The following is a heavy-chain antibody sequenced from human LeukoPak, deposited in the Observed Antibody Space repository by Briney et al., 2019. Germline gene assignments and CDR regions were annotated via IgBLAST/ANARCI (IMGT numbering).Heavy chain of an antibody. CDR1: GFTFSSYG. D-gene: IGHD2-2*01. CDR3: AKEYCSSTSCEFDY. CDR2: ISYDGSNK. J-gene: IGHJ4*02. Sequence: GGSLRLSCAASGFTFSSYGMHWVRQAPGKGLEWVAVISYDGSNKYYADSVKGRFTISRDNSKNTLYLQMNSLRAGDTAVYYCAKEYCSSTSCEFDYWGQGTLVTVSS. V-gene: IGHV3-30*18.